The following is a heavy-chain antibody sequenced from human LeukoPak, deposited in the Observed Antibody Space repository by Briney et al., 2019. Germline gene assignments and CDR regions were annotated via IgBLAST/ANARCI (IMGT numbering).Heavy chain of an antibody. CDR3: AKRSTSDSSGWYNGY. J-gene: IGHJ4*02. V-gene: IGHV3-30*02. Sequence: GGSLRLSCAASGFTFSSFGMHWVRQAPGQGLEWVAFMRYDGTNKYYADSVKGRFTISRDNSKNTLYLQMNSLRAEDTAVYYCAKRSTSDSSGWYNGYWGQGTLVTVSS. D-gene: IGHD6-19*01. CDR2: MRYDGTNK. CDR1: GFTFSSFG.